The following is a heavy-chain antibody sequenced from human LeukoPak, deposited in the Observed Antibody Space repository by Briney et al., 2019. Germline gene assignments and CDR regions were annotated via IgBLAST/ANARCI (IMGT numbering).Heavy chain of an antibody. V-gene: IGHV1-69*04. Sequence: ASVKLSCKASGGTFSSYAISWVRQAPGQGLEWMGRIIPIFGIANYAQKFQGRVTITADKSTSTAYMELSRLRSEDTAVYYCARGPIYCSGGSCYPDYWGQGTLVTVSS. CDR1: GGTFSSYA. D-gene: IGHD2-15*01. CDR3: ARGPIYCSGGSCYPDY. CDR2: IIPIFGIA. J-gene: IGHJ4*02.